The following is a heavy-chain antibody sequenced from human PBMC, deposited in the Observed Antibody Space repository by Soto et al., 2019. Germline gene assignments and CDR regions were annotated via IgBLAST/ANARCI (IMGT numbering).Heavy chain of an antibody. CDR2: INPNSGGT. Sequence: ASVKVSCKASGYTFTGYYMHWVRQAPGQGLEWMGWINPNSGGTNYAQKFQGWVTMTRDTSISTAYMELSRLRSDDTAVYYFARGADIVVVPADPFYYYMDVWGKGTTVTVSS. CDR3: ARGADIVVVPADPFYYYMDV. D-gene: IGHD2-2*01. J-gene: IGHJ6*03. V-gene: IGHV1-2*04. CDR1: GYTFTGYY.